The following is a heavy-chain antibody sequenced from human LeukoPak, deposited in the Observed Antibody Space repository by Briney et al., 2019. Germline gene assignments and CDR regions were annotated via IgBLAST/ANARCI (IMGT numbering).Heavy chain of an antibody. CDR3: ARDRGIAVAGTDYYYYYYMDV. V-gene: IGHV4-30-2*01. CDR2: IYHSGST. CDR1: GGSISSGGYY. D-gene: IGHD6-13*01. J-gene: IGHJ6*03. Sequence: SETLSLTCTVSGGSISSGGYYWSWIRQPPGKGLEWIGYIYHSGSTYYNPSLKSRVTISVDRSKNQFSLKLSSVTAADTAVYYCARDRGIAVAGTDYYYYYYMDVWGKGTTVTVSS.